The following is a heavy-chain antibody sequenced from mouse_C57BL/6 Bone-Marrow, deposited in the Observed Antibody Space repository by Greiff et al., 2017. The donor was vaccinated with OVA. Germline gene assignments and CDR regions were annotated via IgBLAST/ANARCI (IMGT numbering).Heavy chain of an antibody. CDR1: GISITTGNYR. V-gene: IGHV3-5*01. Sequence: EVKLMESGPGLVKPSQTVFLTCTVTGISITTGNYRWSWIRQFPGNKLEWIGYIYYSGTITYNPSLTSRTTITRDTPKNQFFLEMNSLTAEDTATYYCARDRPLRDWYFDVWGTGTTVTVSS. J-gene: IGHJ1*03. D-gene: IGHD1-1*01. CDR2: IYYSGTI. CDR3: ARDRPLRDWYFDV.